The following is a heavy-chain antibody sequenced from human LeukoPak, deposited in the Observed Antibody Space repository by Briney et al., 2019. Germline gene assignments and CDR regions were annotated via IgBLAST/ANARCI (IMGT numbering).Heavy chain of an antibody. Sequence: ASVKVSCKASGYTFTGYYMHWVRQAPGQGLEWTGWINPNSGGTNYAQKFQGRVTMTRDTSISTAYMELSRLRSDDTAVYYCAREPYSSSSGLLRLYQDRYGMDVWGQGTTVTVSS. CDR1: GYTFTGYY. CDR3: AREPYSSSSGLLRLYQDRYGMDV. CDR2: INPNSGGT. V-gene: IGHV1-2*02. J-gene: IGHJ6*02. D-gene: IGHD6-6*01.